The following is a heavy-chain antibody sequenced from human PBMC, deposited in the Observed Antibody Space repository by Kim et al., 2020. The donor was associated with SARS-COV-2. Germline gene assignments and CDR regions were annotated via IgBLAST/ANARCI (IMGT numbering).Heavy chain of an antibody. CDR3: ARDPFLYYYYGMDV. CDR1: GFTFSSYA. J-gene: IGHJ6*02. V-gene: IGHV3-30-3*01. Sequence: GGSLRLSCAASGFTFSSYAMHWVRQAPGKGLEWVAVISYDGSNKYYADSVKGRFTISRDNSKNTLYLQMNSLRAEDTAVYYCARDPFLYYYYGMDVWGQG. CDR2: ISYDGSNK.